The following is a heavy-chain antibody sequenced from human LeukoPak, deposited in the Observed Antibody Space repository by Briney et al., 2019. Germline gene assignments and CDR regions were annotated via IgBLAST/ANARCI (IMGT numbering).Heavy chain of an antibody. CDR1: GYTFTSYG. CDR2: ISAYNGNT. Sequence: ASVRVSCKASGYTFTSYGISWVRQAPGQGLEWMGWISAYNGNTNYAQKLQSRVTMTTDTSTSTAYMELRSLRSEDTAVYYCAREWWELLHGVYSFDYWGQGTLVTVSS. J-gene: IGHJ4*02. CDR3: AREWWELLHGVYSFDY. V-gene: IGHV1-18*01. D-gene: IGHD1-26*01.